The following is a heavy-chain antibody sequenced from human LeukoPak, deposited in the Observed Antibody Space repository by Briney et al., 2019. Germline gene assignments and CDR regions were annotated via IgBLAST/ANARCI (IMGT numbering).Heavy chain of an antibody. CDR2: ISYDGSDE. CDR3: ARDFTPEWFDIH. V-gene: IGHV3-30*04. CDR1: GLAFSSYS. J-gene: IGHJ4*02. Sequence: GGSLRLSCVASGLAFSSYSMRWVRQAPGKGLEWVGVISYDGSDEYYTDSVKGRFTISRDNSKNTVYLQMNSLRADDTAVYYCARDFTPEWFDIHWGQGTLVTVS. D-gene: IGHD3-3*01.